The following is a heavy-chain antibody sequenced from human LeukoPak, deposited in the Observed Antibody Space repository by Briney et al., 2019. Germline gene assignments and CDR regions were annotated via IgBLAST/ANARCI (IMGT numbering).Heavy chain of an antibody. CDR3: ARDRPGGSYSVDY. CDR1: GFTFSSYS. Sequence: GGSLRLSCAASGFTFSSYSMNWVRQAPGKGLEWVSSISSSSSYIYYADSVKGRFTISRDNAKNSLYLQMNSLRAEDTAVYYCARDRPGGSYSVDYWGQGTLVTVSS. J-gene: IGHJ4*02. D-gene: IGHD1-26*01. V-gene: IGHV3-21*01. CDR2: ISSSSSYI.